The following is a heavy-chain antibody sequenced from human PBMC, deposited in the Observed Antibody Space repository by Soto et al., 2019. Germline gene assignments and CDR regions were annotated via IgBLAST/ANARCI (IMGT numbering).Heavy chain of an antibody. CDR1: GFTFSGYA. V-gene: IGHV3-23*01. Sequence: EVQLLESGGGLVQPGGSLRLSCAASGFTFSGYAMTWVRQAPGKGLQWVSSISESGGSTYYADAVKGRFTISRDNSKNTLYLQMNSLRAEDTAVYYCAKKPNGFDSWRRGTLVTVSS. J-gene: IGHJ5*01. CDR2: ISESGGST. CDR3: AKKPNGFDS.